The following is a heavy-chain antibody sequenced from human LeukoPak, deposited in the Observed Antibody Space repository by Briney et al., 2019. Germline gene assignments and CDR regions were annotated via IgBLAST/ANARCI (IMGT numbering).Heavy chain of an antibody. CDR1: GFTFSTYS. Sequence: PGGSPRLSCAASGFTFSTYSMNWVRQAPGKGLEWVSSIASSSSYIYYADSVKGRFTISRDNAKNSLYLQMNSLRAEDTAVYYCARDYPYYYDGMWYCDYWGQGTLVSVSS. D-gene: IGHD3-22*01. V-gene: IGHV3-21*01. J-gene: IGHJ4*02. CDR3: ARDYPYYYDGMWYCDY. CDR2: IASSSSYI.